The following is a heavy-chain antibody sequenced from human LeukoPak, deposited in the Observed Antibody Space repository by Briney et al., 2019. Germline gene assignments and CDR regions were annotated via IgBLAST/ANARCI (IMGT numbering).Heavy chain of an antibody. D-gene: IGHD6-19*01. CDR1: GYTFTTYG. CDR3: ARDAKQWLVLNYFDP. CDR2: FSAYNGNT. V-gene: IGHV1-18*01. Sequence: ASVKVSCKASGYTFTTYGITWVRQAPGQGLEWMGWFSAYNGNTKYAQKFQGRVTMTTDTSTSTAYMELRSLGSDDTAVYYCARDAKQWLVLNYFDPWGQGTLVTVSS. J-gene: IGHJ5*02.